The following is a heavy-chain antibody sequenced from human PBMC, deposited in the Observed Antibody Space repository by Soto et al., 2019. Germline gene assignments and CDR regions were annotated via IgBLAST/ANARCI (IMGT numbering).Heavy chain of an antibody. CDR3: VRGRGHHYYIMDV. Sequence: QVQLVESGGGVVQPGRSLRLSCAASGFTFSSYGMHWVRQAPGKGLEWVAVIWYDGNDKYYGDSVKGRFSVSRDNSKNTLYLRMNSVKVEDTAVFYCVRGRGHHYYIMDVWGQGTTVTVSS. CDR1: GFTFSSYG. J-gene: IGHJ6*02. CDR2: IWYDGNDK. D-gene: IGHD3-16*01. V-gene: IGHV3-33*01.